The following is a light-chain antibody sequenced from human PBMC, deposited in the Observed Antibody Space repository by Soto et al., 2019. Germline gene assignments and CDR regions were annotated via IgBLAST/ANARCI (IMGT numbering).Light chain of an antibody. J-gene: IGKJ4*01. CDR2: DAS. V-gene: IGKV3-11*01. CDR3: QQYNNWPPTT. Sequence: EIVLTQSPATLSLSPGERATLSCRASQSVSSYLAWYQQKPGQAPRLLIYDASNRATGIPARFSGSGSGTDFTLTISSLEPEDFAVYYCQQYNNWPPTTFGGGTKVDIK. CDR1: QSVSSY.